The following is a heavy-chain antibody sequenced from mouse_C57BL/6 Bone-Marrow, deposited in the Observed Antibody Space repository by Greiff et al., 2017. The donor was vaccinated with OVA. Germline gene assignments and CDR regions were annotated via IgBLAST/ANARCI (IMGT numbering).Heavy chain of an antibody. D-gene: IGHD2-1*01. CDR3: ARDARVNYNFDY. J-gene: IGHJ2*01. CDR2: INYDGSST. Sequence: EVKVVESEGGLVQPGSSMKLSCTASGFTFSDYYMAWVRQVPEKGLEWVANINYDGSSTYYLDSLKSRFIISRDNAKNILYLQMSSLKSEDTATYYCARDARVNYNFDYWGQGTTLTVSS. V-gene: IGHV5-16*01. CDR1: GFTFSDYY.